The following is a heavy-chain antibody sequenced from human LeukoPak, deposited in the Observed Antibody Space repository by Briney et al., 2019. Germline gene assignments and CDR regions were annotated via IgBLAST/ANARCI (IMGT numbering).Heavy chain of an antibody. V-gene: IGHV4-34*01. CDR2: INHSGST. CDR3: ARCRDWNYDGGDWFAP. D-gene: IGHD1-7*01. CDR1: GGSFSGYY. J-gene: IGHJ5*02. Sequence: SETLSLTCAVYGGSFSGYYWSWIRQPAGKWPEWIGEINHSGSTNYNPSLKSRVTISVDTSKNQFSLKLSSVTAADTAVYYCARCRDWNYDGGDWFAPWGQGTLVTVSS.